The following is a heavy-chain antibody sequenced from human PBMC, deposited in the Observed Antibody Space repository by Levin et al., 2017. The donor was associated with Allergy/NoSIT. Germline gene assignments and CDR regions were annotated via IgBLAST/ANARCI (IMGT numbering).Heavy chain of an antibody. J-gene: IGHJ6*03. V-gene: IGHV3-23*01. CDR3: AKDTQWLGDYDYYMDV. CDR1: GFTFSSYA. CDR2: ISGSGGST. D-gene: IGHD6-19*01. Sequence: GGSLRLSCAASGFTFSSYAMSWVRQAPGKGLEWVPAISGSGGSTYYADSVKGRFTISRDNSKNTLYLQMNSLRAEDTAVYYCAKDTQWLGDYDYYMDVWGKGTTVTVSS.